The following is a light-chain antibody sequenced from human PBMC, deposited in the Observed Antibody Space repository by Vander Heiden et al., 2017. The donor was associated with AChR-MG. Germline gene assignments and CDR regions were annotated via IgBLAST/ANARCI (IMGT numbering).Light chain of an antibody. V-gene: IGLV1-44*01. CDR1: SSNIGRAT. J-gene: IGLJ2*01. CDR3: ASWDDSRNGLV. CDR2: TDN. Sequence: QSVLTPPPSASAAPGQRVTIPCSGSSSNIGRATVNWYQQVPGAAPKLVIYTDNRRPSGVPERFSGSRSGTSASLAISGLQAEDEADYYCASWDDSRNGLVFGGGTKLTVL.